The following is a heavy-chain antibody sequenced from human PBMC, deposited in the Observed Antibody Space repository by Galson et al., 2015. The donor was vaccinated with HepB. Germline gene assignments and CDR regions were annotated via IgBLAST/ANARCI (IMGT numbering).Heavy chain of an antibody. CDR2: INPNSGDT. D-gene: IGHD2-2*01. CDR3: ARDSAAGIVVQADAFDL. CDR1: GYTFTGHY. Sequence: SVKVSCKASGYTFTGHYMHWVRQAPGQGLEWMGWINPNSGDTHYAQKFQDWVTLTRDTSISTAYMDLSRLKSDDTALYYCARDSAAGIVVQADAFDLWGQGTMVTVSS. J-gene: IGHJ3*01. V-gene: IGHV1-2*04.